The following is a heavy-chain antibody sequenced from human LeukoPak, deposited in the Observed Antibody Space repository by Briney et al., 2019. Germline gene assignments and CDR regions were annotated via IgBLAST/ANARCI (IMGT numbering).Heavy chain of an antibody. CDR1: GGSDNNYY. V-gene: IGHV4-4*07. CDR3: ARDRYGDYGHDY. J-gene: IGHJ4*02. Sequence: SETLSLTCTVSGGSDNNYYWSWIRQPAGKGLEWIGRIYTSESTNYNPPLKSRATMSVDTSKNQLSLKVTSVTAADTAVYYCARDRYGDYGHDYWGQGILVTVSS. CDR2: IYTSEST. D-gene: IGHD4-17*01.